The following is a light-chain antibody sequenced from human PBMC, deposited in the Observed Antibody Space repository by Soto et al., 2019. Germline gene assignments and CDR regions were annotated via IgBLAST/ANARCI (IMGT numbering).Light chain of an antibody. V-gene: IGKV3-20*01. CDR2: GAS. J-gene: IGKJ4*01. CDR3: QQYGTSPLT. Sequence: EIVLTQSPRTLSLSPGESATLSCTASQSVRSNSLAWYQQKPGQAPRLLMFGASGRATGTPPRFSGRGSGKDFTLTISRLEPEVFAVYYCQQYGTSPLTFGGGTKVDI. CDR1: QSVRSNS.